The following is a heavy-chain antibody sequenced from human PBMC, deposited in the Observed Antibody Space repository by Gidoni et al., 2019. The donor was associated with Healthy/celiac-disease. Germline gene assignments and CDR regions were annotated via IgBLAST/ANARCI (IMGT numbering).Heavy chain of an antibody. CDR1: GFTVSSNY. Sequence: EVQLGESGGGLLQHGGSLRLSCAASGFTVSSNYMSWVRQAPGEGLEWGSVIYRCGITYHSDSVKGRLPISRDNSQNTLYLPLPTLSAEDPAVSFCARVVMSFSGMDVWGPGTTVTVSS. D-gene: IGHD3-22*01. V-gene: IGHV3-53*01. CDR2: IYRCGIT. J-gene: IGHJ6*02. CDR3: ARVVMSFSGMDV.